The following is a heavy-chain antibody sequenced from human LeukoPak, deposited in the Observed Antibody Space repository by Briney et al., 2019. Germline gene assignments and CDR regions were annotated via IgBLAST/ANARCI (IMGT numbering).Heavy chain of an antibody. V-gene: IGHV1-2*02. CDR2: INPNSGGT. CDR1: GYTFTGYY. J-gene: IGHJ4*02. D-gene: IGHD3-9*01. CDR3: ARGLTRMGDYDILTGYYIH. Sequence: ASVKVSCKASGYTFTGYYMHWVRQAPGQGLEWMGWINPNSGGTNYAQKFQGRVTMIRDTSISTAYMELSRLRSDDTAVYYCARGLTRMGDYDILTGYYIHWGQGTLVTVSS.